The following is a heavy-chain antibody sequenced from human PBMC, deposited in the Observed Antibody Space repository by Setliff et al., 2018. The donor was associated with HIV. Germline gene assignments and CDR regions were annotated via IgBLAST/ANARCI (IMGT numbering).Heavy chain of an antibody. V-gene: IGHV7-4-1*02. CDR3: ARVPLYYDSSGYPDY. CDR2: INTNTGNP. Sequence: GASVKVSCKASGYTFTSYAMNWVRQAPGQGLEWMGWINTNTGNPTYAQGFTGRFVFSLDTSVSTAYLQISSLEAEDTAVYYCARVPLYYDSSGYPDYWGQGTLVTVSS. CDR1: GYTFTSYA. J-gene: IGHJ4*02. D-gene: IGHD3-22*01.